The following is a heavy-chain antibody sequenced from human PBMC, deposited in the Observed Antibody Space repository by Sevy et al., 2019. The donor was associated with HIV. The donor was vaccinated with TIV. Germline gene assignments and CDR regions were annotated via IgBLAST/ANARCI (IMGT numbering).Heavy chain of an antibody. J-gene: IGHJ6*02. Sequence: GGSLRLSCAASGFTFSSYSMNWVRQAPGKGLEWVSSISSSSSYIYYADSVKGRFTISRDNAKNPLYLQMNSLRAEDTAVYYCAREGSEDFWSGYYTSDDGMDVWGQGTTVTVSS. D-gene: IGHD3-3*01. V-gene: IGHV3-21*01. CDR2: ISSSSSYI. CDR1: GFTFSSYS. CDR3: AREGSEDFWSGYYTSDDGMDV.